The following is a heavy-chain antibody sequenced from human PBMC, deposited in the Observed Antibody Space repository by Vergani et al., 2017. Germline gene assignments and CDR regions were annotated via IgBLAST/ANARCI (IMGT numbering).Heavy chain of an antibody. J-gene: IGHJ6*03. Sequence: QVQLVESGGGVVQPGRSLRLSCAASGFTFSSYAMHWVRQAPGKGLEWVAVISYDGSNKYYADSVKGRFTISRDNSKNTLYLQMNSLRAEDTAVYYCARDSPYYDFWGGYYIDYYYYYYMDVWSKGTTVTVYS. D-gene: IGHD3-3*01. CDR2: ISYDGSNK. V-gene: IGHV3-30-3*01. CDR3: ARDSPYYDFWGGYYIDYYYYYYMDV. CDR1: GFTFSSYA.